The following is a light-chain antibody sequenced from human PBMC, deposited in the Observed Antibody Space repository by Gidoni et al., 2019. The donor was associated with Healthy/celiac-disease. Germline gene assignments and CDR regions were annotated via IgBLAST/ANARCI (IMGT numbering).Light chain of an antibody. J-gene: IGKJ3*01. CDR2: KAS. CDR1: QSISSW. V-gene: IGKV1-5*03. CDR3: QQYNSFT. Sequence: DIQMTQSPSTLSASVGDRVTITCRASQSISSWLAWYQQKPRKAPKLLIYKASSLESGVPSRFSGSGSGTEFTLTISSLQPDDFATYYCQQYNSFTFGPGTKVDIK.